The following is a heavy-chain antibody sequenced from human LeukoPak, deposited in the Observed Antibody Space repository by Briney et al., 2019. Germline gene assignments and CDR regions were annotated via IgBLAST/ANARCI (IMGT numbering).Heavy chain of an antibody. J-gene: IGHJ4*02. CDR3: ARHCRAVLVVPVARGDYFDY. D-gene: IGHD2-2*01. CDR2: MCYSGAT. V-gene: IGHV4-39*01. CDR1: GGSISSSSYH. Sequence: SETLSLTCTVSGGSISSSSYHWGRIRQSPGEGLQWITSMCYSGATYYNPSLRSRVTISVDTSKNQFSLKLYSVTAADTAVYYCARHCRAVLVVPVARGDYFDYLGQGALVTVSS.